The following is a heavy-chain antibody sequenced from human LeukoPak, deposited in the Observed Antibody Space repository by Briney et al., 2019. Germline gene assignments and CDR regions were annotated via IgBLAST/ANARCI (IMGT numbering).Heavy chain of an antibody. CDR3: ARDNSVGDNAWWFDP. Sequence: ASVKVSCKASGYTFTGYYMHWVRQAPGQGLEWMGGINPNSGGTNYAQKFQGRVTMTRDMSTSTDYMELSSLRSEDTAIYYCARDNSVGDNAWWFDPWGQGTLVTVSS. V-gene: IGHV1-2*02. CDR2: INPNSGGT. D-gene: IGHD1-26*01. J-gene: IGHJ5*02. CDR1: GYTFTGYY.